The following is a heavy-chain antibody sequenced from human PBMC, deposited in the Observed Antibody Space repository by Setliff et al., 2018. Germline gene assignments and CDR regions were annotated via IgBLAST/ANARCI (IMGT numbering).Heavy chain of an antibody. CDR3: ARHLLVQGTYHFDY. CDR2: MYYSGST. J-gene: IGHJ4*02. V-gene: IGHV4-39*01. CDR1: GGSISSGSYY. D-gene: IGHD3-10*01. Sequence: PSETLSLTCSVSGGSISSGSYYWGWIRQSPGKGLEWIGSMYYSGSTYYNPSLKGRVTLSVGTTKNQFSLKLTSMTAADTAVYFCARHLLVQGTYHFDYWGQGSPVTVSS.